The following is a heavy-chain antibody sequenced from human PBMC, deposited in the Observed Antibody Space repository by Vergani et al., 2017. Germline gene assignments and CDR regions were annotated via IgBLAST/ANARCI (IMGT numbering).Heavy chain of an antibody. J-gene: IGHJ1*01. D-gene: IGHD3-10*01. V-gene: IGHV3-23*01. CDR2: ISSGGGDI. CDR1: GFTFDTYT. Sequence: EVQLLESGGGLVQPGGSRRLLCAGAGFTFDTYTMASVPPAPGKGLEWVATISSGGGDIFYADSVKRRFTISRDNSKNTLFLQMNSLKDEDTAVYYCTTDSSLYYLQGEYFQDWGRGTLVSVSS. CDR3: TTDSSLYYLQGEYFQD.